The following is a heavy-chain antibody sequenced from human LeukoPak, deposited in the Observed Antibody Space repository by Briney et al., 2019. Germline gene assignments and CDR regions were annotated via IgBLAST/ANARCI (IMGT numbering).Heavy chain of an antibody. J-gene: IGHJ4*02. V-gene: IGHV1-18*01. CDR2: ISGYNGNT. D-gene: IGHD6-13*01. CDR1: GYTFTRNG. CDR3: AKVWYSSNWYFFDY. Sequence: GASVKVSCKTSGYTFTRNGISWVRQAPGQGLEWMGWISGYNGNTNFAQKFQDRVTMTTDTSTTTAYMELRSLTSDDTAVYYCAKVWYSSNWYFFDYWGQGTLVTVSS.